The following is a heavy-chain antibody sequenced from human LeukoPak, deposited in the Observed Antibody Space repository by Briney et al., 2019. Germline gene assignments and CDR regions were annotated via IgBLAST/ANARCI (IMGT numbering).Heavy chain of an antibody. CDR1: GFTFSNYA. J-gene: IGHJ3*02. V-gene: IGHV3-23*01. CDR2: ITARADST. CDR3: AKTYMWSIDAFHI. D-gene: IGHD2-8*02. Sequence: GGSLRLSCAASGFTFSNYAMSWVRQAPGKGLEWVSGITARADSTYYADSVKGRVTISRDNSKNTLFLQLNSLRAEDAAVYYCAKTYMWSIDAFHIWGEGTMVTVSS.